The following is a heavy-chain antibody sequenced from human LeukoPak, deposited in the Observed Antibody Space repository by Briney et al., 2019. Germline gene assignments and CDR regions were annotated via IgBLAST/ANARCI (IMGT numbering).Heavy chain of an antibody. V-gene: IGHV4-31*03. J-gene: IGHJ5*02. CDR1: GGSISSGGYY. D-gene: IGHD2-15*01. CDR2: IYYSGST. CDR3: ASYRVPSPLLYNWFDP. Sequence: SETLSLTCTVSGGSISSGGYYWSWIRQHPGKGLEWIGYIYYSGSTYYNPSLKSRVTISVDTSKNQFSLKLSSVTAADTAVYYCASYRVPSPLLYNWFDPWGQGTLVTVSS.